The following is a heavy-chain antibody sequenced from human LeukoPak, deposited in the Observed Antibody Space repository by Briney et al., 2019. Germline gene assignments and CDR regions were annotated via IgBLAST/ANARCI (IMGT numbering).Heavy chain of an antibody. CDR1: GFTFSSYS. D-gene: IGHD2-2*01. Sequence: GGPLRLSCAASGFTFSSYSMNWVRQAPGKGLEWVSSISSSSSYIYYADSVKGRFTISRDNAKNSLYLQMNSLRAEDTAVYYCARDVDSSTSSLNWGQGTLVTVSS. CDR3: ARDVDSSTSSLN. J-gene: IGHJ4*02. V-gene: IGHV3-21*01. CDR2: ISSSSSYI.